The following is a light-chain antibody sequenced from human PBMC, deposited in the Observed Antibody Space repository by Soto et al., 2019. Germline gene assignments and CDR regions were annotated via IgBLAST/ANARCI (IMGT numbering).Light chain of an antibody. CDR3: QQYNNWPLIT. V-gene: IGKV3-15*01. J-gene: IGKJ5*01. Sequence: EIVMTQSPGTLSVSPWEGATLSCRASQIVSGNLAWYQQKPGQAPRLLIYGTSIRATGVPARFSGGGSGTEFTLTISGLQSEDFAVYYCQQYNNWPLITFGQGTRLEIK. CDR1: QIVSGN. CDR2: GTS.